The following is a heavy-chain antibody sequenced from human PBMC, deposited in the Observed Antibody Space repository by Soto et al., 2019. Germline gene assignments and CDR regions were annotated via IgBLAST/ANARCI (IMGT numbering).Heavy chain of an antibody. CDR1: GFTFRSHA. V-gene: IGHV3-30*18. Sequence: QAQLVESGGGVVQPGRSLRLSCEASGFTFRSHAMHWVRQTPGKGLEWVAVISYDATNKYYADSVKGRFTISRDNSENTLYPQMNSLRAADTAAYYCAKLVELGDSFDIWGQGTVVTVSS. CDR3: AKLVELGDSFDI. D-gene: IGHD3-16*01. J-gene: IGHJ3*02. CDR2: ISYDATNK.